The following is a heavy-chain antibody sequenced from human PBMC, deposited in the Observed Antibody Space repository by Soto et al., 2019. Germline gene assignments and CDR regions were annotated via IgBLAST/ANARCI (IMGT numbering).Heavy chain of an antibody. CDR3: ARFAREENPKVGSWYYFDY. J-gene: IGHJ4*02. CDR1: GGSISSGGYF. Sequence: SETLSLTCTVSGGSISSGGYFWSWVLQHPGKGLEWIVNIYSSGRTYYNPSLKSRVTISVDTSKNQFSLKLSSVTAADTAVYYCARFAREENPKVGSWYYFDYWGQGTRVTVSS. V-gene: IGHV4-31*03. D-gene: IGHD6-13*01. CDR2: IYSSGRT.